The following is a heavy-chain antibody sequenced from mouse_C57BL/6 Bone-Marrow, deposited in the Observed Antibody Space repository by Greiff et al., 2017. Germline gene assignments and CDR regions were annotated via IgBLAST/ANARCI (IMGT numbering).Heavy chain of an antibody. CDR3: ARHRGRLLRWNAMDY. Sequence: EVQGVESGGGLVQPGGSLKLSCAASGFTFSDYYMYWVRQTPEKRLEWVAYISNGGGSTYYPDTVKGRFPITRDNAKNTLYLQMSRLKSEDTAMYYCARHRGRLLRWNAMDYWGQGTSVTVSS. J-gene: IGHJ4*01. CDR1: GFTFSDYY. D-gene: IGHD1-1*01. V-gene: IGHV5-12*01. CDR2: ISNGGGST.